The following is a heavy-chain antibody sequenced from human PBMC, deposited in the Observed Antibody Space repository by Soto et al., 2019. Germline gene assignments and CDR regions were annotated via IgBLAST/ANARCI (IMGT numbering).Heavy chain of an antibody. CDR3: AKDSGGYSYGLYYYYGMDV. Sequence: GGSLRLSCAASGFTFSSYAMSWVRQAPGKGLEWVSAISGSGVSTYYADSVKGRFTISRDNSKNTLYLQMNSLRAEDTAVYYCAKDSGGYSYGLYYYYGMDVWGQGTTVTVYS. V-gene: IGHV3-23*01. J-gene: IGHJ6*02. D-gene: IGHD5-18*01. CDR2: ISGSGVST. CDR1: GFTFSSYA.